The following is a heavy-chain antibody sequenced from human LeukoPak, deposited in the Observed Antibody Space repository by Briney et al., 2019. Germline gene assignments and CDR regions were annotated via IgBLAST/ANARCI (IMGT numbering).Heavy chain of an antibody. CDR2: IYPGDSDT. CDR1: GYSFTSYW. D-gene: IGHD2-2*02. Sequence: GESLKISCKGSGYSFTSYWIGWVRQMPGKGLEWMGIIYPGDSDTRYSPSFQGQVTISADKSISTAYLQWSSLKASDTAMYYCARHDGDCSNTSCYTLMDVWGKGTTVTVSS. J-gene: IGHJ6*03. V-gene: IGHV5-51*01. CDR3: ARHDGDCSNTSCYTLMDV.